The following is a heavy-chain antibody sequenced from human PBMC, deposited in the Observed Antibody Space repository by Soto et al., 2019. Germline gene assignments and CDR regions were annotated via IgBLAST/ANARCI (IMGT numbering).Heavy chain of an antibody. D-gene: IGHD4-17*01. J-gene: IGHJ4*02. CDR2: FDPEDGET. CDR1: GYTLAGLS. V-gene: IGHV1-24*01. CDR3: ATRDYQQNFAY. Sequence: EASVKVSCKASGYTLAGLSMHWVRQAPGKGLEWMGGFDPEDGETIYAQKFQGRVTMTEDTSTDTAYMELSSLRSEDTAVYYCATRDYQQNFAYWGQGTLVTVSS.